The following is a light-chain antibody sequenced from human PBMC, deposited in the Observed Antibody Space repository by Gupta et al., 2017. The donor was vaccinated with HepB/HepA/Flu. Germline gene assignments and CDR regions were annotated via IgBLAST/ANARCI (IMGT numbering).Light chain of an antibody. CDR3: QSYDRSVSGYV. J-gene: IGLJ1*01. V-gene: IGLV1-40*01. CDR1: RSNIGAGYD. CDR2: DNG. Sequence: QSVLTQSPSVSGAPGHRVTIPCTGTRSNIGAGYDVHWYQHLPGGAPKLVIYDNGDRPSGVPDRFSGSKSGTSASLAITGLQAEDEADYYCQSYDRSVSGYVFGTGTKVTVL.